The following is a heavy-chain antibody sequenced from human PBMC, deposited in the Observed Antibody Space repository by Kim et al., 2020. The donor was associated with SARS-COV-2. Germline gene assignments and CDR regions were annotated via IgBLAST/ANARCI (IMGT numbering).Heavy chain of an antibody. CDR1: GFTFSSYA. V-gene: IGHV3-30-3*01. CDR2: ISYDGSNK. J-gene: IGHJ3*02. Sequence: GGSLRLSCAASGFTFSSYAMHWVRQAPGKGLEWVAVISYDGSNKYYADSVKGRFTISRDNSKNTLYLQMNSLRAEDMAVYYCAREEVMVDAFDIWGQGT. CDR3: AREEVMVDAFDI. D-gene: IGHD3-10*01.